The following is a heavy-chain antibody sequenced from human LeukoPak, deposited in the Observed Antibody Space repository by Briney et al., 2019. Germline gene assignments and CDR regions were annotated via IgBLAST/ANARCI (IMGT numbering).Heavy chain of an antibody. CDR3: ARLPLAAAGRGYYYYYGMDV. CDR2: IYYSGST. V-gene: IGHV4-59*08. Sequence: AETLSLTCTVSGGSISSYYWSWIRQPPGKGLEWIGYIYYSGSTNYNPSLKSRVTISVDTSKNQFSLKLSSVTAADTAVYYCARLPLAAAGRGYYYYYGMDVWGQGTTVTVSS. D-gene: IGHD6-13*01. CDR1: GGSISSYY. J-gene: IGHJ6*02.